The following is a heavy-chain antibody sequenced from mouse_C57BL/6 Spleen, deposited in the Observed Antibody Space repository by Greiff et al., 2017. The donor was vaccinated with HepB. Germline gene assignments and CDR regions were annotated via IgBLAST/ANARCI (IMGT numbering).Heavy chain of an antibody. CDR3: ARHSSGLYYYAMDY. J-gene: IGHJ4*01. V-gene: IGHV3-6*01. D-gene: IGHD3-2*02. CDR1: GYSITSGYY. CDR2: ISYDGSN. Sequence: EVQLQQSGPGLVKPSQSLSLPCSVTGYSITSGYYWNWIRQFPGNKLEWMGYISYDGSNNYNPSLKNRISITRDTSKNQFFLKLNSVTTEDTATYYCARHSSGLYYYAMDYWGQGTSVTVSS.